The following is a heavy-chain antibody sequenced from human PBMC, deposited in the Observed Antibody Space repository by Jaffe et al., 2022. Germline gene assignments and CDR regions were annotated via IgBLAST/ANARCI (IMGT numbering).Heavy chain of an antibody. D-gene: IGHD3-9*01. V-gene: IGHV1-69*01. J-gene: IGHJ6*03. CDR1: GGTFSSYA. CDR3: ARGDRYFDWSNGYYYYYYMDV. Sequence: QVQLVQSGAEVKKPGSSVKVSCKASGGTFSSYAISWVRQAPGQGLEWMGGIIPIFGTANYAQKFQGRVTITADESTSTAYMELSSLRSEDTAVYYCARGDRYFDWSNGYYYYYYMDVWGKGTTVTVSS. CDR2: IIPIFGTA.